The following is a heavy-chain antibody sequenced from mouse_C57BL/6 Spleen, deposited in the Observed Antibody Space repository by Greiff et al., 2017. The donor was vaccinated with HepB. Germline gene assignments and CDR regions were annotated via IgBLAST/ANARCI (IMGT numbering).Heavy chain of an antibody. D-gene: IGHD2-2*01. CDR3: ARHRLRRAMDY. V-gene: IGHV5-6*01. J-gene: IGHJ4*01. CDR1: GFTFSSYG. CDR2: ISSGGSYT. Sequence: EVQGVESGGDLVKPGGSLKLSCAASGFTFSSYGMSWVRQTPDKRLEWVATISSGGSYTYYPDSVKGRFTISRDNAKNTLYLQMSSLKSEDTAMYYCARHRLRRAMDYWGQRTSVTVSS.